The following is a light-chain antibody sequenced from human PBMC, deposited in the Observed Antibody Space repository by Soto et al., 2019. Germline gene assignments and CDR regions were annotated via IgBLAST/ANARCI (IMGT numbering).Light chain of an antibody. CDR2: GAS. CDR3: QQYGNSPVT. Sequence: EIVLTQSPGTLSLSPGERATLSCRASQSVSNNYLAWYQQKPGQAPRLLIYGASSRATGIPDRFSGSGSGTDFTLTINRLEPEDFAVYYCQQYGNSPVTFGQGTRLEIK. CDR1: QSVSNNY. V-gene: IGKV3-20*01. J-gene: IGKJ5*01.